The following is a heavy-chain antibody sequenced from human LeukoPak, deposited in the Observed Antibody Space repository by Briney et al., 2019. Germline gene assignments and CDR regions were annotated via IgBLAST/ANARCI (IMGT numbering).Heavy chain of an antibody. CDR3: ARSTKDWFDP. CDR2: IYYSGST. D-gene: IGHD2-8*01. Sequence: SETLSLTCTVSGGSISSYYWSWIRQPPGKGLEWIGYIYYSGSTNYNPSLKSRVAISVDTSKNQFSLKLSSVTAADTAVYYCARSTKDWFDPWGQGTLVTVSS. V-gene: IGHV4-59*01. J-gene: IGHJ5*02. CDR1: GGSISSYY.